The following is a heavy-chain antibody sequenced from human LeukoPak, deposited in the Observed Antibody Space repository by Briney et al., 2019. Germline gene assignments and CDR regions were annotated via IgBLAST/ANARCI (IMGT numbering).Heavy chain of an antibody. Sequence: ASVKVSCKASGYTFTSYGISWVRQAPGQGLEWMGWISAYNGNTNYAQKLQGRVTMTTDTSTSTAYMELRSLRSDDTAVYYCARDPGYCSSTSCYASPDFDYWGQGTLVTVSS. V-gene: IGHV1-18*01. D-gene: IGHD2-2*01. CDR3: ARDPGYCSSTSCYASPDFDY. CDR1: GYTFTSYG. J-gene: IGHJ4*02. CDR2: ISAYNGNT.